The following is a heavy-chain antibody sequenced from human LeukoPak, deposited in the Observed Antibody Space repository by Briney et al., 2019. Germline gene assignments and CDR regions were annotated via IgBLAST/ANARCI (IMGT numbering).Heavy chain of an antibody. Sequence: GGSLRLSCEASGLIFSSYWMSWVRQAPGKGLEWVANIKKDGSEMYYVDSVKGRFTISRDNAKNSLYLQINSLRADDTAVYHCARQETSSYNGAFDIWGQGTMVTVSS. CDR1: GLIFSSYW. CDR3: ARQETSSYNGAFDI. J-gene: IGHJ3*02. V-gene: IGHV3-7*01. D-gene: IGHD1-26*01. CDR2: IKKDGSEM.